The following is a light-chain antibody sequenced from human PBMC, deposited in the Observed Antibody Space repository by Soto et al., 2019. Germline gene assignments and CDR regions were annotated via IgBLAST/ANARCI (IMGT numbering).Light chain of an antibody. CDR3: QQYNKWRT. CDR1: QSVSSS. V-gene: IGKV3-15*01. J-gene: IGKJ1*01. Sequence: EVVMTQSPATLSVSPGERATLSCRASQSVSSSLAWYQQKPGQAPRLLIYDASTRATGIPARFSGSGSGTEFTLTISGLQSEDFAVYYCQQYNKWRTFGQGTKVDIK. CDR2: DAS.